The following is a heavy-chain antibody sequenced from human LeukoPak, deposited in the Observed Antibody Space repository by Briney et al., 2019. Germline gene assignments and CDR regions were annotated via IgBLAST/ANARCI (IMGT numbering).Heavy chain of an antibody. V-gene: IGHV4-4*02. J-gene: IGHJ4*02. CDR2: IYHSGST. Sequence: SGTLSLTCAVSGGSISSSNWWSWVRQPPGKGLEWIGEIYHSGSTNYNPSLKSRVTISVDKSKNQFSLNLTSVTAADTAVYSCATLYDSSVRRGDYWGQGTLVTVSS. D-gene: IGHD3-22*01. CDR1: GGSISSSNW. CDR3: ATLYDSSVRRGDY.